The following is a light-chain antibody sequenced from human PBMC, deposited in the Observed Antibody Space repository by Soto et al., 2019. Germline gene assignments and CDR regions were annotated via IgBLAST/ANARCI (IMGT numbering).Light chain of an antibody. J-gene: IGLJ2*01. CDR1: SSDVGGYNY. Sequence: QSALTQPASVSGSPGQSITISCTGTSSDVGGYNYVSWYQQHPGKAPTLMIYDVRNRPSGVSNRFAGSQSGNTASLTNSGLHAEDEADYYCSSSTSSSTVVFGGGTKLTAL. CDR3: SSSTSSSTVV. CDR2: DVR. V-gene: IGLV2-14*01.